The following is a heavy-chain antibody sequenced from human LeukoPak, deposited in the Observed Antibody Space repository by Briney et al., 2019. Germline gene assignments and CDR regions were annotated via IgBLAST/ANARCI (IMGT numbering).Heavy chain of an antibody. CDR1: GFTFSSYW. D-gene: IGHD6-13*01. Sequence: GGSLRLSCAASGFTFSSYWMNWFRQAPGKGLEWVANIKQDGSEKYYVDSVKGRFTISRDNTKNSLYLQMNSLRVEDTAVYYCARGDRGTAAGNNWFNPWGQGTLVTVSS. CDR2: IKQDGSEK. CDR3: ARGDRGTAAGNNWFNP. J-gene: IGHJ5*02. V-gene: IGHV3-7*01.